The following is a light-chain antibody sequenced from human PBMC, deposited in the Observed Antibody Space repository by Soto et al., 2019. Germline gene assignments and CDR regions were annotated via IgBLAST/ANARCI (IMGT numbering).Light chain of an antibody. V-gene: IGLV1-44*01. CDR1: YSNIGSNT. CDR3: AAWDDSLNGRGV. CDR2: TNN. J-gene: IGLJ3*02. Sequence: QSVLTQPPSASGTPGQRVTISCSGSYSNIGSNTVNWYQQFPGAAPKLLISTNNQRPSGVPDRFSGSKSGTSGSLTITGLQSGDEAVYYCAAWDDSLNGRGVFGGGTKLTVL.